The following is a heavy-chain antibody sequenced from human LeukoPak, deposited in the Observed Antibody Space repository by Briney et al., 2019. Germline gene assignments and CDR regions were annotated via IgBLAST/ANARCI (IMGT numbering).Heavy chain of an antibody. CDR1: GFTFSSYA. D-gene: IGHD6-13*01. Sequence: GGSLRLSCAVSGFTFSSYAMNWVRQPPGKGLEWVSVISDRGASAYYADSVKGRFTISRDNSKNTLYLQMNSLRAEDTAVYYCAKDTSSSWTSIPFDYWGQGTLVTVSS. CDR3: AKDTSSSWTSIPFDY. V-gene: IGHV3-23*01. CDR2: ISDRGASA. J-gene: IGHJ4*02.